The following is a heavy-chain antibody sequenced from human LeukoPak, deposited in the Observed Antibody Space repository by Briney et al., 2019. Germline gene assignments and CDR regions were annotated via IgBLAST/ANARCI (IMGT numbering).Heavy chain of an antibody. CDR3: ARGEVGANYYFDY. CDR1: GFTFSSYA. J-gene: IGHJ4*02. V-gene: IGHV4-34*01. Sequence: PGGSLRLSCAASGFTFSSYAMNWVRQPPGKGLEWIGEINHSGSTNYNPSLKSRVTISVDTSKNQFSLKLSSVTAADTAVYYCARGEVGANYYFDYWGQGTLVTVSS. D-gene: IGHD1-26*01. CDR2: INHSGST.